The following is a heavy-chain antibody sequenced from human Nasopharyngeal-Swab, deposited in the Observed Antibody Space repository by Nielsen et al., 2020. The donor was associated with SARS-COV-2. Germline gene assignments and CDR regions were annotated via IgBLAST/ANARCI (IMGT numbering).Heavy chain of an antibody. CDR1: GFSLSTSGMC. CDR3: ARGSDCSLYYYYMDI. Sequence: SGPTLAKPTQTLTLTCTFSGFSLSTSGMCVSWIRQPPGKALEWLARIDWDDDKYYSTSLKTRLTISKDTSKKQVVLTMTNMDAVDTATYYCARGSDCSLYYYYMDIWGKGTTVTVSS. D-gene: IGHD2-21*02. CDR2: IDWDDDK. J-gene: IGHJ6*03. V-gene: IGHV2-70*11.